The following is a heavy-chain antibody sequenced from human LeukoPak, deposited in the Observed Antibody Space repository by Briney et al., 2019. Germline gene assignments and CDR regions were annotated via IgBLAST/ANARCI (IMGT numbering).Heavy chain of an antibody. Sequence: PGGSLRLSCTASGFTFSSHAMNCVRQAPGKGLGWAPGISNSGGSTYYAGSVKGRFTISRDDSKNTLYLQMNSLRAEDTAVYYCAKETSSSFDYWGQGTLVTVSS. CDR3: AKETSSSFDY. CDR1: GFTFSSHA. CDR2: ISNSGGST. D-gene: IGHD6-6*01. V-gene: IGHV3-23*01. J-gene: IGHJ4*02.